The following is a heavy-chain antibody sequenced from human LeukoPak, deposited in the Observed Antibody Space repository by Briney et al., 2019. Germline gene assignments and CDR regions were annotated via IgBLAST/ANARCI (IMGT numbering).Heavy chain of an antibody. D-gene: IGHD5-12*01. CDR2: MNPNSGST. V-gene: IGHV1-8*03. J-gene: IGHJ6*03. CDR3: AREVGGYDSGYYYYYMDV. CDR1: GYTFTSYD. Sequence: GASVKVSCKASGYTFTSYDINWVRQATGQGLEWMGWMNPNSGSTGYAQKFQGRVTITRNTSISTAYMELSGLRSEDTAVYYCAREVGGYDSGYYYYYMDVWGKGTTVTVSS.